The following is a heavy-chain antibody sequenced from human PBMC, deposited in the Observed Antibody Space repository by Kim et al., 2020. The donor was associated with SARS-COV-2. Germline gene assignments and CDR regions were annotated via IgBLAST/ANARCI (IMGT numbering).Heavy chain of an antibody. Sequence: SLKSRVTISVDTSKNQFSLMLSSVTAADTAVYYCARGRITIFGVVTEIDYWGQGTLVTVSS. D-gene: IGHD3-3*01. J-gene: IGHJ4*02. CDR3: ARGRITIFGVVTEIDY. V-gene: IGHV4-31*02.